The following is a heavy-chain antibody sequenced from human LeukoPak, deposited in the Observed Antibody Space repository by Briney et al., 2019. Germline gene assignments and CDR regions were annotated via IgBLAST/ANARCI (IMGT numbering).Heavy chain of an antibody. CDR3: ARLVVVAATVDY. J-gene: IGHJ4*02. D-gene: IGHD2-15*01. V-gene: IGHV3-23*01. CDR1: GFTFSNYA. Sequence: GTSLRLSCAASGFTFSNYAMSWVRQAPGKGLEWVSAITGSDGTTYYADSVKGRFTISRDNSKNTLYLQMNSLRAEDTAVYYCARLVVVAATVDYWGQGTLVTVSS. CDR2: ITGSDGTT.